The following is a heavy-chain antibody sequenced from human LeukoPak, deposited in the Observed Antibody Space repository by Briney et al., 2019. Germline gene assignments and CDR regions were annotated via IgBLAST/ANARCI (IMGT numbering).Heavy chain of an antibody. CDR3: ARDLGDTAMVGFDY. V-gene: IGHV3-23*01. CDR1: GFTFSSYA. D-gene: IGHD5-18*01. CDR2: ISGSDGST. J-gene: IGHJ4*02. Sequence: PGGSLRLSCAASGFTFSSYAMSWVRQAPGKGLEWVSVISGSDGSTYYADSVKGRFTISRDNSKNTLYLQMNSLRAEDTAVYYCARDLGDTAMVGFDYWGQGTLVTVSS.